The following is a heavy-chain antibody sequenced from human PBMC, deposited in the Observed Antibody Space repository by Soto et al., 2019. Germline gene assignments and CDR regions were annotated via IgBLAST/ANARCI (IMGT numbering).Heavy chain of an antibody. Sequence: ASVKVSCKASGYTFTGYYMHWVRQAPGQGLEWMGWINPNSGGTNYAQKFQGWVTMTRDTSISTAYMELSRLRSDDTAVYYCARDVSIAAADGYYYYGMDVWGQGTTVTVSS. V-gene: IGHV1-2*04. CDR1: GYTFTGYY. J-gene: IGHJ6*02. CDR3: ARDVSIAAADGYYYYGMDV. CDR2: INPNSGGT. D-gene: IGHD6-13*01.